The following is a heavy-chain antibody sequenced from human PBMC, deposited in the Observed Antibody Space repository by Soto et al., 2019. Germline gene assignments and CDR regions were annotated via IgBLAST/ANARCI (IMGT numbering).Heavy chain of an antibody. D-gene: IGHD6-6*01. Sequence: QITLKESGPTLVKPTQTLTLTCTFSGLSLSTSGVGVGWIRQPPGKALEWLALIYWNDDKRYSPPLKSRLTLTKDPSKNQVVLTMTNMDPVDTATYYCAHRGLVGWQLGWGGVDYWGQGTLVTVSS. V-gene: IGHV2-5*01. J-gene: IGHJ4*02. CDR1: GLSLSTSGVG. CDR3: AHRGLVGWQLGWGGVDY. CDR2: IYWNDDK.